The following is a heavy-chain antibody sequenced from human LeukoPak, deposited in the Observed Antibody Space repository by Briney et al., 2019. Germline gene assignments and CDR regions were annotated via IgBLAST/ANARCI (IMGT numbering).Heavy chain of an antibody. Sequence: GASVKVSCKASGYTFTRYGISWVRQAPGQGLEWMGWINTYNDNANYAQKLQGRVTMTTDTATSTAYMELRSLRSDDTAVYYCARIYGSGNLSPNWFDPWGQGTLVTVSS. J-gene: IGHJ5*02. CDR1: GYTFTRYG. CDR2: INTYNDNA. D-gene: IGHD3-10*01. V-gene: IGHV1-18*01. CDR3: ARIYGSGNLSPNWFDP.